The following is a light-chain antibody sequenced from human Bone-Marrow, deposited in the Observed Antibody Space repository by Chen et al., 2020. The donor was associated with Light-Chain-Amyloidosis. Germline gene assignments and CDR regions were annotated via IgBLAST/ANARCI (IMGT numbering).Light chain of an antibody. CDR3: SSYTITNTLV. CDR2: EVT. CDR1: SSDVGGDNH. V-gene: IGLV2-14*01. Sequence: QSALTQPASVSGSPGQSITSSCTGTSSDVGGDNHVSWYQQHPDKAPKLMIYEVTNRPSVVPDRFSGSKSDNTASLPISGLQTEDEADYFCSSYTITNTLVFGSGTRVTVL. J-gene: IGLJ1*01.